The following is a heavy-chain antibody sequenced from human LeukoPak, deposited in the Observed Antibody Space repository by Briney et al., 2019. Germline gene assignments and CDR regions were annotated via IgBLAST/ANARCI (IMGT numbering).Heavy chain of an antibody. Sequence: GGSLRLSCAASGFTFSSYAMSWVRQAPGKGLEWVSGISGSGGGTYYADSVKGRFTISRDYSKNTLYLQMNSLRAEDTAVYYCAKDLRDYGDYGANFDYWGQGTLVTVSS. CDR1: GFTFSSYA. V-gene: IGHV3-23*01. CDR3: AKDLRDYGDYGANFDY. CDR2: ISGSGGGT. D-gene: IGHD4-17*01. J-gene: IGHJ4*02.